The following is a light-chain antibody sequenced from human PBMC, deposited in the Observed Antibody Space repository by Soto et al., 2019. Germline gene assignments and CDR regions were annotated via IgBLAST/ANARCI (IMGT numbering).Light chain of an antibody. CDR2: GVS. Sequence: QSALTQPASVSGSPGQSITISCTGTTSDFGDYHYVSWYQQHPGKAPKLIIFGVSNRPSGVSNRFSGSKSDITASLTISGLQAEDEADYFCSSYTSDKTLVVFGGGTQLTVL. V-gene: IGLV2-14*03. CDR3: SSYTSDKTLVV. CDR1: TSDFGDYHY. J-gene: IGLJ2*01.